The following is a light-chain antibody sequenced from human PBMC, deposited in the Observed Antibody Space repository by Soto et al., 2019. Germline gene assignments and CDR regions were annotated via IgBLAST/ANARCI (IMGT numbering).Light chain of an antibody. V-gene: IGLV2-11*01. CDR3: CAYAGNSFV. CDR1: SSDIGGYVY. CDR2: DVY. Sequence: QSALTQPRSVSGSPGQSVSISCTGTSSDIGGYVYVSWYRQDPGKAPQCIIYDVYNRPSGVPDRFSGSKSGNTASLTVSGLQPEDEEDYYCCAYAGNSFVFGSGTTVTVL. J-gene: IGLJ1*01.